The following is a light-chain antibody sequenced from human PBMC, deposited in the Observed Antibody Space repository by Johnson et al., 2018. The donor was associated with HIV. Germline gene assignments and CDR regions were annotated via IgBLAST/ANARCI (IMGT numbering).Light chain of an antibody. CDR3: GTWDSSLSAGV. J-gene: IGLJ1*01. CDR2: ENN. CDR1: SSNIGNNY. V-gene: IGLV1-51*02. Sequence: QSVLTQPPSVSAAPGQKVTISCSGSSSNIGNNYVSWYQQLPGTASKLLIYENNKRPSGIPDRFSCSKSGTSPTLVITGLQTGDEADYYCGTWDSSLSAGVFGTGTKVTVL.